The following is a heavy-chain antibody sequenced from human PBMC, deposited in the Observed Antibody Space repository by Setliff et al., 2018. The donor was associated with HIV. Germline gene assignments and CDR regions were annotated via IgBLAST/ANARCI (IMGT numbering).Heavy chain of an antibody. CDR2: IYYSGTT. CDR3: ARSPSYRSSWEYYFDY. V-gene: IGHV4-39*01. Sequence: SETLSLTCTASGGTISSSDYYWGWIRQPPGKGLEWIGSIYYSGTTYYNPSLKSRVTISVDTSNQFSLKLSSVTAADAAVYYCARSPSYRSSWEYYFDYWCQGILVTVSS. D-gene: IGHD6-13*01. J-gene: IGHJ4*02. CDR1: GGTISSSDYY.